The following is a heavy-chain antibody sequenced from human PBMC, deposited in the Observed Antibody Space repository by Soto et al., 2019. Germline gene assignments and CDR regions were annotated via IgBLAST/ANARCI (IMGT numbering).Heavy chain of an antibody. CDR2: SSWNGGRI. CDR1: GFTFEDFA. Sequence: EVQLVESGGGLVQPGRSLRLSCAASGFTFEDFAMNWVRQAPGKGPEWVSRSSWNGGRIDYADSVKGRFTISRDNAKNALYLQMHSLRPDATPLYYCAKLGTHYLYYFDSWGQGTLVTVSS. V-gene: IGHV3-9*01. D-gene: IGHD1-26*01. CDR3: AKLGTHYLYYFDS. J-gene: IGHJ4*02.